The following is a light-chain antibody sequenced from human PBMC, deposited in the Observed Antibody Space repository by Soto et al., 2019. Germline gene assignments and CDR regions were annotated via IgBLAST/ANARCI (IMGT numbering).Light chain of an antibody. CDR2: DAS. Sequence: EVVLTQSPGTLSLSPGERATLSCRASQSISQSLAWYQQRPGQSPRLLIYDASSRTTGIPDRFTGSGFGTDFTLTISRLAPDDLAVYYCQQRSNWPPLTFGGGTKVEIK. CDR1: QSISQS. V-gene: IGKV3D-20*02. CDR3: QQRSNWPPLT. J-gene: IGKJ4*01.